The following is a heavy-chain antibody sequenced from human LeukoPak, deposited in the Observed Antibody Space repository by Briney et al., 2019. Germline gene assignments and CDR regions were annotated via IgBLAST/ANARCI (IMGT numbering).Heavy chain of an antibody. CDR3: ARGRVTTGNYYYYYMDV. J-gene: IGHJ6*03. V-gene: IGHV3-74*01. CDR1: EFTFSNYW. CDR2: INTDGSST. D-gene: IGHD4-17*01. Sequence: GGSLRLSCAVSEFTFSNYWMHWVRQAPGKGLVWVSRINTDGSSTSYAESVKGRFTISRDSAKNTLHLEMNSLRAEDTALYYCARGRVTTGNYYYYYMDVWGRGTMVTVS.